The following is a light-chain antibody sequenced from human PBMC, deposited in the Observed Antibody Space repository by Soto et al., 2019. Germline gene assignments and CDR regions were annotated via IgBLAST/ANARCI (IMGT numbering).Light chain of an antibody. CDR3: QQYGSSPRT. J-gene: IGKJ1*01. CDR2: GGS. V-gene: IGKV3-20*01. Sequence: EIVLTQSPGTLSLSPRERATLSCRASQSFSSNYLAWYQQKPGQAPRLLIYGGSSRATGTPDRFSGSGSGTDFTLTISRLEPEDFAVYYCQQYGSSPRTFGQGTKVEIK. CDR1: QSFSSNY.